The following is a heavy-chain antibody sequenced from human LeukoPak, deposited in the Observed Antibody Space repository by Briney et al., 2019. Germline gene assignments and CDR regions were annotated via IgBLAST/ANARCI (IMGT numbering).Heavy chain of an antibody. J-gene: IGHJ4*02. Sequence: SVKVSCKASGDTFSNYAISWVRQAPGQGLEWMGRIVPVLGTTNYAQKFQGRVTINAGKSTSTAYMELTSLRSEDTAVYHCARERSSYSGSYLGYFEYWGQGTLVTVSS. CDR1: GDTFSNYA. D-gene: IGHD1-26*01. V-gene: IGHV1-69*04. CDR2: IVPVLGTT. CDR3: ARERSSYSGSYLGYFEY.